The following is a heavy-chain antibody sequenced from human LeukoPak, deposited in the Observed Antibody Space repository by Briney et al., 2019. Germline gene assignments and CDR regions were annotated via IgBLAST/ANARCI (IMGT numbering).Heavy chain of an antibody. Sequence: GGSLRLSCAASGFTFSNAWMSWVRQAPGKGLEWVGRIKSKTDGGTTDYAAPVKGRFTISRDDSKNTLYLQMNSLKTEDTAVYYCTTEIYYYDSSGYLHFDYWGQGTLVTVSS. CDR1: GFTFSNAW. V-gene: IGHV3-15*01. J-gene: IGHJ4*02. CDR3: TTEIYYYDSSGYLHFDY. D-gene: IGHD3-22*01. CDR2: IKSKTDGGTT.